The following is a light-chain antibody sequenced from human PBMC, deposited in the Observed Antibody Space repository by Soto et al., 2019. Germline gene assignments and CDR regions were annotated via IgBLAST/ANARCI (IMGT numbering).Light chain of an antibody. CDR2: GVS. V-gene: IGKV3-15*01. CDR3: QQYKNWLALT. Sequence: EIVMTQSPATLSVSPGERATLSCRASQRLSSNLAWYQQKPGQAPRLLIYGVSTRATGIPARFSGSGSGTEFTLTISSLQSEDSAVYYCQQYKNWLALTFGGGTKVENK. CDR1: QRLSSN. J-gene: IGKJ4*01.